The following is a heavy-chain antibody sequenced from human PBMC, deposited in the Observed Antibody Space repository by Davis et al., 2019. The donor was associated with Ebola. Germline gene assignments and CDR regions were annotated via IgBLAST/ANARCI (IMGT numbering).Heavy chain of an antibody. D-gene: IGHD3-22*01. J-gene: IGHJ4*02. Sequence: SETLSLTCTVSGGSISSYYWSWIRQPPGKGLEWIGYIYYSWSTNYNPSLKSRVTISVDTSKNQFSLKLSSVTAADTAVYYCARVAYYYDSSGYHNGGFDYWGQGTLVTVSS. CDR1: GGSISSYY. CDR3: ARVAYYYDSSGYHNGGFDY. CDR2: IYYSWST. V-gene: IGHV4-59*01.